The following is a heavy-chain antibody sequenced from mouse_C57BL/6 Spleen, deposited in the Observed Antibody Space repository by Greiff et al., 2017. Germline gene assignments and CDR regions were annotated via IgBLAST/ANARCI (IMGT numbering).Heavy chain of an antibody. D-gene: IGHD1-1*01. CDR3: ARGTTVVAKDY. V-gene: IGHV5-17*01. CDR1: GFTFSDYG. CDR2: ISSGSSTI. J-gene: IGHJ2*01. Sequence: EVKVVESGGGLVKPGGSLKLSCAASGFTFSDYGMHWVRQAPEKGLEWVAYISSGSSTIYYADTVKGRFTISRDNAKNTLFLQMTSLRSEDTAMYYCARGTTVVAKDYWGQGTTLTVSS.